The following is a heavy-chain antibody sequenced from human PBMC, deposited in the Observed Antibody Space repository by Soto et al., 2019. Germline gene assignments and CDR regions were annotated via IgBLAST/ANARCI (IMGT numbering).Heavy chain of an antibody. CDR3: ANWVEGTMVYFDY. CDR1: GFTFSNYA. Sequence: GGSLRLSCAASGFTFSNYAMTWARQAPGKGLEWVSSISGNGDRTYYADSVKGRFTISRDNFKSTLYLQMNSLRADDSAVYYCANWVEGTMVYFDYWGLGTLVTASS. CDR2: ISGNGDRT. D-gene: IGHD2-8*01. V-gene: IGHV3-23*01. J-gene: IGHJ4*02.